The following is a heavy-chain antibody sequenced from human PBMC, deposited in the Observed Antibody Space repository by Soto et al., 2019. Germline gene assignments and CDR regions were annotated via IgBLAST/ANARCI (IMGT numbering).Heavy chain of an antibody. Sequence: EVQLLESGGDLVQPGGSLRLSCAASGFTFSSYAMSWVRQAPGKGPEWVSSMSGSGDNTYYADSVKGRFIISRDNSKNTLYLQMSLLRVDDTAVYSCAKGRTYTYANYFDPWGQGTLVTVSS. J-gene: IGHJ5*02. CDR1: GFTFSSYA. V-gene: IGHV3-23*01. CDR2: MSGSGDNT. D-gene: IGHD5-18*01. CDR3: AKGRTYTYANYFDP.